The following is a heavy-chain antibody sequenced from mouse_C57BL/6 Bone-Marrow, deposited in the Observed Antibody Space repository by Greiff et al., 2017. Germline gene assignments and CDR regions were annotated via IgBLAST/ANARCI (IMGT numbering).Heavy chain of an antibody. Sequence: VQLQQPGAELVKPGASVKLSCKASGYTFTSYWMQWVKQRPGQGLEWIGEIDPSDSYTNYNQKFKGKATLTVDTSSSTAYMQLSSLTSEDSAVYYCARGYGYGFAYWGQGTLVTVSA. J-gene: IGHJ3*01. CDR3: ARGYGYGFAY. D-gene: IGHD2-2*01. CDR1: GYTFTSYW. CDR2: IDPSDSYT. V-gene: IGHV1-50*01.